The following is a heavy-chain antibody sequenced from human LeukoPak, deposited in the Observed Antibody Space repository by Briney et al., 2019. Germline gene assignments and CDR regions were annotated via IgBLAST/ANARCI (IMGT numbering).Heavy chain of an antibody. V-gene: IGHV3-53*01. CDR3: ARSLRVRGVPDYMDV. D-gene: IGHD3-10*02. J-gene: IGHJ6*03. CDR1: GFTFSSYA. Sequence: GGSLRLSCAASGFTFSSYAMTWVRQAPGKGLEWVSVIHKNAITYYADTVKGRFTISRDNSKNMLYLQMNSLRAEDTAVYYCARSLRVRGVPDYMDVWGKGTTVIISS. CDR2: IHKNAIT.